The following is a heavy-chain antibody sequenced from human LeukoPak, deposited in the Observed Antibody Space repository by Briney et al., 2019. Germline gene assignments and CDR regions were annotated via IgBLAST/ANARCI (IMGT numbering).Heavy chain of an antibody. V-gene: IGHV3-21*01. CDR1: RFTFSSYS. CDR3: ARGRRVGGFDY. Sequence: PGGSLRLSCAASRFTFSSYSMNWVRQAPGKGLEWVSSISSSSSYIYYADSVKGRFTISRDNAKNSLYLQMNRLRAEDTAVYYCARGRRVGGFDYWGQGTLVTVSS. J-gene: IGHJ4*02. CDR2: ISSSSSYI. D-gene: IGHD3-10*01.